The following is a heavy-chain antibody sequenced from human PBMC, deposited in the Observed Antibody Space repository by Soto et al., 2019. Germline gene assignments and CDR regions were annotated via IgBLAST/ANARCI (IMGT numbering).Heavy chain of an antibody. CDR2: IYVTGAV. Sequence: SETLSLTCSVSGAALNSGNYYWSWIRQVPGKGLEWIGHIYVTGAVDYNPSLRDRITISQDTSERQFSLNLRLVTAAYTAVYYCARLTIAINNYKWFDPWGQGTLVTVSS. D-gene: IGHD2-21*01. CDR3: ARLTIAINNYKWFDP. J-gene: IGHJ5*02. CDR1: GAALNSGNYY. V-gene: IGHV4-31*03.